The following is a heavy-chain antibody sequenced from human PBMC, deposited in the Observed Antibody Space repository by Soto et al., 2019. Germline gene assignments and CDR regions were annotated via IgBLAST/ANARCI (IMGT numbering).Heavy chain of an antibody. J-gene: IGHJ6*02. V-gene: IGHV3-21*01. D-gene: IGHD4-17*01. CDR3: VVPYGKFHSSGLDV. CDR1: GFNFGIYS. CDR2: ISSTGSDR. Sequence: PGGSLRLSGAASGFNFGIYSMNWVRQAPGKGLEWVSSISSTGSDRYYADSLKGRFTISRDNAKDSLYLQMNGLRAEDTAVYYCVVPYGKFHSSGLDVWGQGTTVTVSS.